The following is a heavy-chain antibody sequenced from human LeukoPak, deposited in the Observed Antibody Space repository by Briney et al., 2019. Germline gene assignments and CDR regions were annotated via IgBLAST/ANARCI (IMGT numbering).Heavy chain of an antibody. CDR1: GGSVSSSSW. CDR2: MYHGGSS. D-gene: IGHD2-2*01. V-gene: IGHV4-4*02. J-gene: IGHJ4*02. CDR3: ARTYCSSSSCFYFDY. Sequence: PSGTLSLTCAVSGGSVSSSSWWSWVRQPPGKGLEWIGEMYHGGSSNYNPSLMSRVTISIDKSKNQFSLTLSSVTVADTAVYYCARTYCSSSSCFYFDYWGQGILVTVSS.